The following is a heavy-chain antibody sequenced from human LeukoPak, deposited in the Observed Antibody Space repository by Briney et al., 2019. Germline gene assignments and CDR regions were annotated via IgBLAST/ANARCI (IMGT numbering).Heavy chain of an antibody. CDR1: GFTFSGSA. CDR2: IRSKPNNYAT. V-gene: IGHV3-73*01. J-gene: IGHJ4*02. Sequence: GGSLKLSCAASGFTFSGSAFHWVRQASGKGLEWVGRIRSKPNNYATAYTASVKGRFTISRDDSKNTAYLQMNSLNTEDTAMYYCTRHLIGATPFDDWGQGNLVSVSS. D-gene: IGHD4/OR15-4a*01. CDR3: TRHLIGATPFDD.